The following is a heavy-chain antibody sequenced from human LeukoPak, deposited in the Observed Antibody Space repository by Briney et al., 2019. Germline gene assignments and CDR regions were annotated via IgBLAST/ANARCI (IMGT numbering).Heavy chain of an antibody. CDR1: GFTFSSYS. D-gene: IGHD1-26*01. CDR3: ARGELVGTTTGVDY. V-gene: IGHV3-21*01. CDR2: ITSISTYI. Sequence: GGSLRLSCAASGFTFSSYSMNWVRQAPGKGPEWVSSITSISTYILYADSVKGRFTISRHNAKTSLFLQMHSLRAEDTAVYYCARGELVGTTTGVDYWGQGTLVTVSS. J-gene: IGHJ4*02.